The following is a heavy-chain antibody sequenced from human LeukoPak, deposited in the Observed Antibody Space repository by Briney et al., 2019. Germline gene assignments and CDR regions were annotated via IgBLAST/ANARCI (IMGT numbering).Heavy chain of an antibody. CDR1: GGSFSGYY. V-gene: IGHV4-34*01. J-gene: IGHJ5*02. D-gene: IGHD3-10*01. CDR2: INHSGST. Sequence: SETLSLTCAVYGGSFSGYYWSWIRQPPGKGLEWIGEINHSGSTNYNPSLKSRVTISVDTSKNQFSLKLSSATAADTAVYYCARGPHYYGSGSYYSWGQGTLVTVSS. CDR3: ARGPHYYGSGSYYS.